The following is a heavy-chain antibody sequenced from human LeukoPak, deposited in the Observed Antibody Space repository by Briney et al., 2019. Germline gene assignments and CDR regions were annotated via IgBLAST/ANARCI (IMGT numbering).Heavy chain of an antibody. D-gene: IGHD4-17*01. CDR2: IYYSGST. CDR1: GGSISSYY. J-gene: IGHJ5*02. V-gene: IGHV4-59*01. CDR3: ARGRRTTVGTWFDP. Sequence: TSETLSLTCTVSGGSISSYYWSWLRQPPGKGREGSGYIYYSGSTNYNPSLKSRVTISVDTSKKQFSLRLSSVTAADTAVYYCARGRRTTVGTWFDPWGQGTLVTVSS.